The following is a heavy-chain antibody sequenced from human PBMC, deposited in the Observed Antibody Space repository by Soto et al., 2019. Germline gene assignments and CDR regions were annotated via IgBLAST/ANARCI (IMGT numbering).Heavy chain of an antibody. CDR3: AKTPPLLLWFGETTDY. Sequence: EVQLLESGGGLVQPGGSLRLSCAASGFTFSSYAMSWVRQAPGKGLEWVSAISGSGGSTYYADSVNGRFTISRDNSKNTLYLQMNSLRAEDTAVYYCAKTPPLLLWFGETTDYWGQGTLVTVSS. CDR2: ISGSGGST. CDR1: GFTFSSYA. D-gene: IGHD3-10*01. V-gene: IGHV3-23*01. J-gene: IGHJ4*02.